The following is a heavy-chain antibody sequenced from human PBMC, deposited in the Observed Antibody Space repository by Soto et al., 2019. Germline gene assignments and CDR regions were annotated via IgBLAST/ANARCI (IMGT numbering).Heavy chain of an antibody. J-gene: IGHJ3*02. CDR1: GGSISSGDYY. V-gene: IGHV4-30-4*01. CDR3: ARDGYDILTGPPVAFDI. D-gene: IGHD3-9*01. Sequence: SETLSLTCTVSGGSISSGDYYWSWIRQPPGKGLEWIGYIYYSGSTYYNPSLKSRVTISVDTSKNQFSLKLSSVTAADTAVYYCARDGYDILTGPPVAFDIWGQGTMVTVSS. CDR2: IYYSGST.